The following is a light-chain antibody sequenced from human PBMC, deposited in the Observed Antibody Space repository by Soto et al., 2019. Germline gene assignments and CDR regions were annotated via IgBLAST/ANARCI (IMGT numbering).Light chain of an antibody. V-gene: IGLV2-14*01. CDR2: EVS. Sequence: QSVLPQPASVSGSPGQSITISCTGTSSDVGGYNYVSWYQQHPGRAPKLMIYEVSNRPSGVSDRFSGSKSGNTASLTIYGLQAEDEADYYCSSYTSATTLVLGTATKVTVX. J-gene: IGLJ1*01. CDR3: SSYTSATTLV. CDR1: SSDVGGYNY.